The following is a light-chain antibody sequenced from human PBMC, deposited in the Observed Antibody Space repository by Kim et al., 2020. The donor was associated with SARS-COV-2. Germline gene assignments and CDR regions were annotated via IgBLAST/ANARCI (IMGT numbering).Light chain of an antibody. V-gene: IGKV1-8*01. Sequence: ASTGDRVTIAWRASQGISSYLAWYQQKPGKAPKLLIYAASTLQSGVPSRFSGSGSGTDFSLTISCLQSEDFATYYCQQYYSYPRTFGGGTKVDIK. CDR1: QGISSY. CDR3: QQYYSYPRT. J-gene: IGKJ4*01. CDR2: AAS.